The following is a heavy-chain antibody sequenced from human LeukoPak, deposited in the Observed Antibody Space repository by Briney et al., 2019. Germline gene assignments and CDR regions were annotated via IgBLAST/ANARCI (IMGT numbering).Heavy chain of an antibody. CDR2: INHSGST. J-gene: IGHJ4*02. CDR3: AREGSEGTIYYFDY. Sequence: SETLSLTCAVYGGSFSGYYWSWIRQPPGKGLEWIGDINHSGSTNYNPSLKSRVTISVDTSKNQFSLKLSSVTAADTAVYYCAREGSEGTIYYFDYWGQGTLVTVSS. D-gene: IGHD3-9*01. V-gene: IGHV4-34*01. CDR1: GGSFSGYY.